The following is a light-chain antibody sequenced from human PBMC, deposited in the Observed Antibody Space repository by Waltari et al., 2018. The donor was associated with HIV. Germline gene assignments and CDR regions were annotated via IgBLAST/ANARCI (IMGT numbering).Light chain of an antibody. J-gene: IGLJ2*01. Sequence: SYALTQPPSVSVAPGQTARLTCGGNHIGSQSVHWYQQKPGQAPLLVLFDDSDRPSGVPERFSGSNSGNTATLTFSRVEAGDEADYYCQVWDSSSDVVFGGGAKLTVL. CDR1: HIGSQS. V-gene: IGLV3-21*02. CDR3: QVWDSSSDVV. CDR2: DDS.